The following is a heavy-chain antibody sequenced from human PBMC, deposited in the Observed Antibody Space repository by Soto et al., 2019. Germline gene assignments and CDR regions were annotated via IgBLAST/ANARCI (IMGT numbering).Heavy chain of an antibody. J-gene: IGHJ4*02. V-gene: IGHV3-23*01. D-gene: IGHD2-15*01. CDR3: AKDVGLLVVLAAKDY. CDR2: ISGSGGST. Sequence: GGSLRLSCAASGFTFSSYAMSWVRQAPGKGLEWVTAISGSGGSTYYADSVKGRFTISRDNSKNTLYRQMNSLRAEDTAVYYWAKDVGLLVVLAAKDYWGQGALVTVSS. CDR1: GFTFSSYA.